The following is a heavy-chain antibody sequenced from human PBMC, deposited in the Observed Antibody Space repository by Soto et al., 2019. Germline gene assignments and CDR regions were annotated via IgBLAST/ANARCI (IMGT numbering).Heavy chain of an antibody. CDR1: GFTFSSYS. CDR2: ITSSSSYI. CDR3: ARGHDMVRGVIIRTADY. Sequence: GESLKISCAASGFTFSSYSMNWVRQAPGKGLEWVSSITSSSSYIYYADSVKGRFTISRDNAKNSLYLHMNSLRAEDTALYFCARGHDMVRGVIIRTADYWGQGTLVTVSS. J-gene: IGHJ4*02. V-gene: IGHV3-21*01. D-gene: IGHD3-10*01.